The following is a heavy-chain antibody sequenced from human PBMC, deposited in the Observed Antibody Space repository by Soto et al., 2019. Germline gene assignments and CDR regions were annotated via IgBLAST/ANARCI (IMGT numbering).Heavy chain of an antibody. CDR3: ARLRSSGWSYYYYGMDV. V-gene: IGHV5-10-1*01. CDR1: GYSFTSYW. Sequence: GESLKISCKGSGYSFTSYWISWVRQMPGKGLEWMGRIDPSDSYTNYSPSFQGHVTISADKSISTAYLQWSSLKASDTAMYYCARLRSSGWSYYYYGMDVWGQGTTVTVSS. D-gene: IGHD6-19*01. CDR2: IDPSDSYT. J-gene: IGHJ6*02.